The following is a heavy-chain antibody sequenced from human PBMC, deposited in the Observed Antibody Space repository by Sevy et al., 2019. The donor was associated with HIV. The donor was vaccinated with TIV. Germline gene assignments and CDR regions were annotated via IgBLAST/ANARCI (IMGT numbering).Heavy chain of an antibody. J-gene: IGHJ4*02. Sequence: GESLKISCKASGYSFTSYKIGWVHQMPGKGLEWMGIIYPGDSDTRYSPSFQGQVTISADKSISTAYLHWSSLKASDTAIYFCARVSYCGGDCPFDYWGQGALVTVSS. CDR2: IYPGDSDT. V-gene: IGHV5-51*07. D-gene: IGHD2-21*02. CDR3: ARVSYCGGDCPFDY. CDR1: GYSFTSYK.